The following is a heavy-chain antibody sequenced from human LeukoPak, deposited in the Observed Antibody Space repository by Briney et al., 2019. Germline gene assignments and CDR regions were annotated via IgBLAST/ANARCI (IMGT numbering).Heavy chain of an antibody. J-gene: IGHJ4*02. CDR2: INPSGGST. Sequence: RASVKVSCKASGYTFTSYYMHWVRQAPGQGLEWMGIINPSGGSTSYAQKFQGRVTMTRDTSTSTVYMELSSLRSEDTAVYYCARVGTRYYDSSGYYYGYWGQGTLVTVSS. V-gene: IGHV1-46*01. D-gene: IGHD3-22*01. CDR1: GYTFTSYY. CDR3: ARVGTRYYDSSGYYYGY.